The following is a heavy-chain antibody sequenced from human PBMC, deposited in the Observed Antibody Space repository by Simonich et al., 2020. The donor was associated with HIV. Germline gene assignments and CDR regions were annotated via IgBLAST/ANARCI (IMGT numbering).Heavy chain of an antibody. CDR1: GGSISSSSYY. V-gene: IGHV4-39*01. D-gene: IGHD5-12*01. CDR2: IYYSGST. Sequence: QLQLQESGPGLVKPSETLSLTCTVSGGSISSSSYYWGWIRQPPGKGLEWIGSIYYSGSTYYNPSLKSRVTISVDTSKNQFSLKLSSVPAADTAVYYCARHSGYADAFDIWGQGTMITVSS. J-gene: IGHJ3*02. CDR3: ARHSGYADAFDI.